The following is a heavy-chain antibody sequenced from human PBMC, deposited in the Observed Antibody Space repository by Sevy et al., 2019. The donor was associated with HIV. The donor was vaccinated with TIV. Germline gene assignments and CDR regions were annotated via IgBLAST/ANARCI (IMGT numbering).Heavy chain of an antibody. CDR1: DDSISSSNYF. CDR2: IYYTAPT. J-gene: IGHJ4*02. V-gene: IGHV4-39*01. CDR3: ARHGSWSFYFDY. D-gene: IGHD6-13*01. Sequence: SETLSLTCSVSDDSISSSNYFWGWIRQPPGKGLEWIGGIYYTAPTYYNPSLKSRFTLSVDTSKNQFSLKLSSVTAADTAVYYCARHGSWSFYFDYWGQGILVTVSS.